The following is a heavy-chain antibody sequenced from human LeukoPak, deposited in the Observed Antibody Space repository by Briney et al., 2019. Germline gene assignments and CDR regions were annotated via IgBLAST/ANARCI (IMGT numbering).Heavy chain of an antibody. Sequence: GGSLRLSCAASGFTFSSFGMSWVRQAPGKGLEWVSAISVSGDSTNYADSVKGRFTISRDNSKNTLYPQMNSLRAEDTAVYYCAKVFFMDYWGQGTLVTVSS. D-gene: IGHD2-8*01. CDR3: AKVFFMDY. CDR2: ISVSGDST. J-gene: IGHJ4*02. CDR1: GFTFSSFG. V-gene: IGHV3-23*01.